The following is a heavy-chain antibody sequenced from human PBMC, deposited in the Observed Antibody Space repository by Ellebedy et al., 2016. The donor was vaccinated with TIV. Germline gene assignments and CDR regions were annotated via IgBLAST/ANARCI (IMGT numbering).Heavy chain of an antibody. V-gene: IGHV2-5*01. CDR3: AHRPATCSGGSCYSD. J-gene: IGHJ4*02. Sequence: SGPTLVXPTPTLMLTCTFSGFSLTPSEVGVGWIRQPPGKALEWLALIYWNDNKRYSPSLKTRLTVTKDTSKNQVILTMTNMDPVDTATYYCAHRPATCSGGSCYSDWGQGTLVTVSS. CDR1: GFSLTPSEVG. CDR2: IYWNDNK. D-gene: IGHD2-15*01.